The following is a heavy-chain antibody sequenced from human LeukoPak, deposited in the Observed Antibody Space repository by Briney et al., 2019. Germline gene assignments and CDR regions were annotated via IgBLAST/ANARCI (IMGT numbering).Heavy chain of an antibody. V-gene: IGHV4-59*10. CDR2: IYNTGST. Sequence: SETLSLTCAVYGGSFSGYYWSWIRQPAGKGLEWIGRIYNTGSTSYNPSLNSRVTMSVDTSKNQFSLKLSAVTAADTALYYCARGRYFDYWGQGTLVTVSS. CDR1: GGSFSGYY. J-gene: IGHJ4*02. D-gene: IGHD1-26*01. CDR3: ARGRYFDY.